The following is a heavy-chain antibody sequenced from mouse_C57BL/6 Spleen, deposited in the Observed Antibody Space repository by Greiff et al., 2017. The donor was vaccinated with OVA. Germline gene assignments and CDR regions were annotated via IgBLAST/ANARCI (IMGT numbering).Heavy chain of an antibody. V-gene: IGHV1-82*01. CDR3: ARWRLRFFDY. Sequence: VKLMESGPELVKPGASVKISCKASGYAFSSSWMNWVKQRPGKGLEWIGRIYPGDGDTNYNGKFKGKATLTADKSSSTAYMQLSSLTSEDSAVYFCARWRLRFFDYWGQGTTLTVSS. CDR2: IYPGDGDT. CDR1: GYAFSSSW. J-gene: IGHJ2*01. D-gene: IGHD2-2*01.